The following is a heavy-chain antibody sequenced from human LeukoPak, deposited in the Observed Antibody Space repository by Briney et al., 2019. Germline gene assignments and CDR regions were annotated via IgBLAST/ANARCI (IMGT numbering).Heavy chain of an antibody. CDR2: ITYDGSKK. J-gene: IGHJ3*01. Sequence: GGSLRLSCAASGFTFSSFGMHWARQAPGKGLEWVAVITYDGSKKYYADSVKGRFTISRDNSKNTLYLQMDSLRTEDTAVYYCARDPAGGAYDLWGHGTMVTVSS. V-gene: IGHV3-30-3*01. CDR3: ARDPAGGAYDL. CDR1: GFTFSSFG.